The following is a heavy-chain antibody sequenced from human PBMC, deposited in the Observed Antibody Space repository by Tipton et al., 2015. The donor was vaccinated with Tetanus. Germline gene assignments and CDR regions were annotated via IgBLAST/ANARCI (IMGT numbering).Heavy chain of an antibody. V-gene: IGHV6-1*01. CDR1: GDNVSNKSTT. Sequence: VKPSQTLSLTCAISGDNVSNKSTTWNWIRQSPSRGLEWLGRTHYRSKWYNDYAVSVKSRITINPDTSKNQFSLQLNSVTPEDTAVYFCARGVADKGDFDYWGQGTLVTVSS. J-gene: IGHJ4*02. D-gene: IGHD6-19*01. CDR2: THYRSKWYN. CDR3: ARGVADKGDFDY.